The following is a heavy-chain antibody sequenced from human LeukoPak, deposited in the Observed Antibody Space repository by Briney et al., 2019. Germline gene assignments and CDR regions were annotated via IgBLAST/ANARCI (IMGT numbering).Heavy chain of an antibody. Sequence: PSETLSLTCTVYGGSISIYYWSWIRQPAGEGLEWIGRIYTSGSTNYNHSLKSRVTMSVDTSKNQFSLKLSSVTAADTAVYYCAKNTRSGPVYYYYMDVWGKGTTVTVSS. CDR2: IYTSGST. J-gene: IGHJ6*03. CDR3: AKNTRSGPVYYYYMDV. D-gene: IGHD6-19*01. CDR1: GGSISIYY. V-gene: IGHV4-4*07.